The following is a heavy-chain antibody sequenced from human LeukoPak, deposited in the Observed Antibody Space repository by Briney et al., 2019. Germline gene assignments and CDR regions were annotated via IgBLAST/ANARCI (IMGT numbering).Heavy chain of an antibody. CDR2: ISPEGGDT. CDR1: GYTFIDYF. CDR3: ARNYGHNSKYFDL. D-gene: IGHD4-17*01. J-gene: IGHJ4*02. V-gene: IGHV1-2*02. Sequence: ASVKVSCKASGYTFIDYFMHWVRQAPWQGRAWMGWISPEGGDTHYARRFQGRVTMTRDTSISAAYMELTSLISDDTAVYYCARNYGHNSKYFDLWGQGTLVTVSS.